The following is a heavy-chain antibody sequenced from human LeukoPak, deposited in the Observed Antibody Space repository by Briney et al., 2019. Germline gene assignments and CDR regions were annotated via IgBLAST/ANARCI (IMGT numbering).Heavy chain of an antibody. CDR3: AKYPRYCSGGSCEKGYYYYGMDV. V-gene: IGHV3-21*01. D-gene: IGHD2-15*01. J-gene: IGHJ6*02. CDR2: ISSSSSSI. CDR1: GFTFSSYS. Sequence: GGSLRLSCAASGFTFSSYSMNWVRQAPGKGLEWVSSISSSSSSIYYADSVKGRFTISRDNAKNSLSLQMNSLRAEDTAVYYCAKYPRYCSGGSCEKGYYYYGMDVWGQGTTVTVSS.